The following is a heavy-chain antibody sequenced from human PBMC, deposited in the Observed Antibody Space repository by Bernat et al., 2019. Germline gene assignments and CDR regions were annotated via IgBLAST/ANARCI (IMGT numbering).Heavy chain of an antibody. J-gene: IGHJ4*02. CDR1: GFTFSSYA. CDR2: ISYDGSNK. V-gene: IGHV3-30*01. Sequence: QVQLVESGGGVVQPGRSLRLSCAASGFTFSSYAMHWVRQAPGKGLEWVAVISYDGSNKYYADSVKGRFTISRDNSKNTLYLQMNSLRAEDTAVYYCARGPLTIFGVVIPRGPFDYWGQETLVTVSS. CDR3: ARGPLTIFGVVIPRGPFDY. D-gene: IGHD3-3*01.